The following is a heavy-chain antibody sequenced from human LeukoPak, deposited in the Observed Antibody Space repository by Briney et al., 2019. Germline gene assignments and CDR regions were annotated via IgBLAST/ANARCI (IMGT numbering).Heavy chain of an antibody. V-gene: IGHV1-8*01. CDR1: GYTFTSYD. J-gene: IGHJ6*03. D-gene: IGHD2-2*01. CDR2: MNPNSGNT. Sequence: ASVKVSCKASGYTFTSYDINWVRQATGQGLEWMGWMNPNSGNTCYAQKFQGRVTMTRNTSISTAYMELSSLRSEDTAVYFCARKGPANYYYYYMDVWGKGTTVTVSS. CDR3: ARKGPANYYYYYMDV.